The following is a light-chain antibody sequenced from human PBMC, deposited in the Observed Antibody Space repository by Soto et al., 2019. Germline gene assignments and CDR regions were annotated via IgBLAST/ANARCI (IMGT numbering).Light chain of an antibody. V-gene: IGKV1-5*01. Sequence: DIQMTQSPPTLSASVGDRVTITCRASQSISSWLAWYQQRPGKAPNLLIYDVSSLESRVPSRLSGSGSGTEFTLPISSLQPDYFATYYCQQYTNYPWTFGQGTKVEIK. CDR1: QSISSW. J-gene: IGKJ1*01. CDR3: QQYTNYPWT. CDR2: DVS.